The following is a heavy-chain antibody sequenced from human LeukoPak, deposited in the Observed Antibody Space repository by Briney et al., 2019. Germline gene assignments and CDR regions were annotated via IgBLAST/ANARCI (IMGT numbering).Heavy chain of an antibody. J-gene: IGHJ4*02. V-gene: IGHV3-30*18. Sequence: GGSLRLSCAASGFTFSSYGMHWVRQAPGKGLEWVAVISYDGSNKYYADSVKGRFTISRDNSRNTLYLQINSLRAEDTGVYYCAKEPYVWGSYRTPDYWGQGTLVTVSS. CDR3: AKEPYVWGSYRTPDY. D-gene: IGHD3-16*02. CDR2: ISYDGSNK. CDR1: GFTFSSYG.